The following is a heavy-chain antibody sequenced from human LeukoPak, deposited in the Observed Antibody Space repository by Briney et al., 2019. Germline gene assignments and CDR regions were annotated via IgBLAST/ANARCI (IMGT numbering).Heavy chain of an antibody. D-gene: IGHD5-18*01. CDR1: GGSFSGYY. CDR3: ARGRAYSYAYYYYGMDV. CDR2: INHSGST. J-gene: IGHJ6*02. V-gene: IGHV4-34*01. Sequence: SQTLSLTCAVYGGSFSGYYWSWIRQPPGKGLEWIGEINHSGSTNYNPSLKSRVTISVDTSKNQFSLKLSSVTAADTAVYYCARGRAYSYAYYYYGMDVWGQGTTVTVSS.